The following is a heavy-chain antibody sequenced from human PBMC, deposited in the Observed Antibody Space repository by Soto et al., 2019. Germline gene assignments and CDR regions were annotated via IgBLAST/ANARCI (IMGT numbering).Heavy chain of an antibody. CDR2: INHSGST. Sequence: PSETLSLTCAVYGGSFSGYYWSWIRQPPGKGLEWIGEINHSGSTNYNPSLKSRVTISVDTSKNQFSLKLSSVTAADTAVYYCARARIAAADYWGQGTLVTVSS. CDR3: ARARIAAADY. CDR1: GGSFSGYY. V-gene: IGHV4-34*01. J-gene: IGHJ4*02. D-gene: IGHD6-13*01.